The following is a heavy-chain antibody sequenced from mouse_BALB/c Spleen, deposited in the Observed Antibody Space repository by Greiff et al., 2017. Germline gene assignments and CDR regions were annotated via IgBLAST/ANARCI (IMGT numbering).Heavy chain of an antibody. J-gene: IGHJ2*01. CDR1: GFTFSSYA. Sequence: EVHLVESGGGLVKPGGSLKLSCAASGFTFSSYAMSWVRQTPEKRLEWVASISSGGSTYYPDSVKGRFTISRDNARNILYLQMSSLRSEDTAMYYCARGAAYYGNYDYFDYWGQGTTLTVSS. CDR2: ISSGGST. D-gene: IGHD2-10*01. CDR3: ARGAAYYGNYDYFDY. V-gene: IGHV5-6-5*01.